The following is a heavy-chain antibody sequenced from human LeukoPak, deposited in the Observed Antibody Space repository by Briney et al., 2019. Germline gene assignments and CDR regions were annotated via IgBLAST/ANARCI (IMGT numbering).Heavy chain of an antibody. CDR1: GYTFTSYG. V-gene: IGHV1-69*13. J-gene: IGHJ6*04. D-gene: IGHD6-13*01. CDR3: ASGGATYSSSWNENYYYYYGMDV. Sequence: SVKVSCKASGYTFTSYGISWVRQAPGQGLEWMGGIIPIFGTANYAQKFQGRVTITADESTSTAYMELSSLRSEDTAVYYCASGGATYSSSWNENYYYYYGMDVWGKGTTVTVSS. CDR2: IIPIFGTA.